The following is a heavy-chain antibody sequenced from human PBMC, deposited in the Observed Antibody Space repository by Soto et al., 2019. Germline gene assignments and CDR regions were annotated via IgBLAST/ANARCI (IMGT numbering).Heavy chain of an antibody. CDR3: ASPKIAFYNWFDP. D-gene: IGHD3-3*02. CDR2: IYYSGST. CDR1: GGSISSSSYY. Sequence: SETLSLTCTVAGGSISSSSYYWGWIRQPPGKGLEWIGSIYYSGSTYYNPSLKSRVTISVDTSKNQFSLKLSSVTAADTAVYYCASPKIAFYNWFDPWGQGTLVTVSS. V-gene: IGHV4-39*01. J-gene: IGHJ5*02.